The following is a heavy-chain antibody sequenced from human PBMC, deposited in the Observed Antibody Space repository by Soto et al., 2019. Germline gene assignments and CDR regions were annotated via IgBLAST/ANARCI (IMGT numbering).Heavy chain of an antibody. Sequence: PGGSLRLSCAASGFTFDDYAMHWVRQAPGKGLEWVSGISWNSGSIGYADSVKGRFTISRDNAKNSLYLQMNSLRAEDTALYYCAKAVGYCSSTSSVCGWYFDYWGQGTLVTVSS. V-gene: IGHV3-9*01. CDR2: ISWNSGSI. D-gene: IGHD2-2*01. CDR1: GFTFDDYA. CDR3: AKAVGYCSSTSSVCGWYFDY. J-gene: IGHJ4*02.